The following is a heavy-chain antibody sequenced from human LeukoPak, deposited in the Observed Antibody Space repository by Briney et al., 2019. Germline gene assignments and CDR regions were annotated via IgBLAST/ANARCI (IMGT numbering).Heavy chain of an antibody. CDR2: ISSSSSYI. CDR3: ARDRLASAGTGDY. CDR1: GFTFSSYS. V-gene: IGHV3-21*01. D-gene: IGHD2-15*01. J-gene: IGHJ4*02. Sequence: PGGSLRLSCAASGFTFSSYSMNWVRQAPGKGLEWVSSISSSSSYIYYADSVKGRFTISRDNAKNSLYLQMNSLRAEDTAVYYCARDRLASAGTGDYWGQGTLVTVSS.